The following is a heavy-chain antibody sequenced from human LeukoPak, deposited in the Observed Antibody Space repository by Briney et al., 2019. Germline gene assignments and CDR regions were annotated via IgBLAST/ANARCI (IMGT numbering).Heavy chain of an antibody. CDR2: IYREGDS. Sequence: SETLSLTCSVSGGSMNNHYWSSIRESAGKGLEWIGRIYREGDSDYNPSLQSRVTMSVDGYKKKMSREWSSVTSADTAVYYCVRDDNLGRCNSLATCRYWHFDVWGRGTLVTVSS. CDR3: VRDDNLGRCNSLATCRYWHFDV. J-gene: IGHJ2*01. D-gene: IGHD2/OR15-2a*01. CDR1: GGSMNNHY. V-gene: IGHV4-4*07.